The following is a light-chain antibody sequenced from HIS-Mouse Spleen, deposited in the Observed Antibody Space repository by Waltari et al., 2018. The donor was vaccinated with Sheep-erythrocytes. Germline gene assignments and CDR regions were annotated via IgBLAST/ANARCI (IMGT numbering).Light chain of an antibody. CDR3: AAWDDSLNGPV. CDR1: SSNIGSNT. CDR2: RNK. V-gene: IGLV1-44*01. Sequence: QSVLTQPPSASGTPGQRVTISCSGSSSNIGSNTVNWYQQLPGTAPKLLIYRNKPRPSGVPDRCSGSKSGTSASLAISGLQSEDEADYYCAAWDDSLNGPVFGGGTKLTVL. J-gene: IGLJ3*02.